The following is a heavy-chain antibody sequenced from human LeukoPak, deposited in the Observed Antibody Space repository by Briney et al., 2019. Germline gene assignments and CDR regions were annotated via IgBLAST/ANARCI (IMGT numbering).Heavy chain of an antibody. J-gene: IGHJ3*02. CDR3: ARGLFLSGYLDAFDI. D-gene: IGHD3-22*01. CDR2: ISYDGDLQ. V-gene: IGHV3-30*04. Sequence: GGSLRLSCAASGFSFSSHAMHWVRQAPGKGLEWVAVISYDGDLQYYGDSVKGRFTISRDNAKNSLYLQMNSLRVEDTAVYYCARGLFLSGYLDAFDIWGQGTVVTVSS. CDR1: GFSFSSHA.